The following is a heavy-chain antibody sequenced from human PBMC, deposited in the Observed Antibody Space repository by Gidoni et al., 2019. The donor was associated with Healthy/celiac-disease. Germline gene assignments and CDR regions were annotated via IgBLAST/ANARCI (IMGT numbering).Heavy chain of an antibody. CDR3: ARSGGFTDAFDI. Sequence: QVQLQASGPGLVTPSQTLSLTCPVSGGSIRSGSYYWSWIGQPAGKGLEWIGRIYTSGSTNYNPSLKSRVTISGDTSKNQFSLKLSSVTAADTAVYYCARSGGFTDAFDIWGQGTMVTVSS. CDR1: GGSIRSGSYY. J-gene: IGHJ3*02. D-gene: IGHD1-26*01. V-gene: IGHV4-61*02. CDR2: IYTSGST.